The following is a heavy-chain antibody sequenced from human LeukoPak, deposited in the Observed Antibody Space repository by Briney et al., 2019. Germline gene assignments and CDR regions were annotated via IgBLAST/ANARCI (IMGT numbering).Heavy chain of an antibody. CDR1: GYSISSNYY. CDR3: ARRTGSDGDYVFDY. Sequence: SETLSLTCTVSGYSISSNYYWGWIRQPPGKGLEWIGSIYHSGSTYYNPSLKSRVTISLDTSKNQFSLKLSSVTAADTAVYYCARRTGSDGDYVFDYWGQGTLVTVSS. V-gene: IGHV4-38-2*02. D-gene: IGHD4-17*01. CDR2: IYHSGST. J-gene: IGHJ4*02.